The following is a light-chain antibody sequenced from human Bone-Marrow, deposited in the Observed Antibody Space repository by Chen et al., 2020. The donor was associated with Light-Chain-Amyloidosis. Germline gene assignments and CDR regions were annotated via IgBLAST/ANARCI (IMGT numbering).Light chain of an antibody. CDR3: QQSYSTPWT. Sequence: DIQMPQSRSSLSASVGYRVTITCRASQSISSYLNWYQQKPGKAPKLLIYAASSLQSGVPSRFSGSGSGTDFTLTISSLQPEDFATYYCQQSYSTPWTFGQGTKVEIK. CDR1: QSISSY. V-gene: IGKV1-39*01. J-gene: IGKJ1*01. CDR2: AAS.